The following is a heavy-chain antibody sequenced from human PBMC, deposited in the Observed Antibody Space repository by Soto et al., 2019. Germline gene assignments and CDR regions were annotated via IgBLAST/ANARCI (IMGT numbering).Heavy chain of an antibody. CDR3: ARGRVAVAGTTYNWFDP. CDR1: GGSFSGYY. D-gene: IGHD6-19*01. Sequence: SETLSLTCAVYGGSFSGYYWSWIRQPPGKGLEWIGEINHSGSTNYNPSLKSRVTISVDTSKNQFSLKLSSVTAADTAVYYCARGRVAVAGTTYNWFDPWGQGTLGTVS. V-gene: IGHV4-34*01. CDR2: INHSGST. J-gene: IGHJ5*02.